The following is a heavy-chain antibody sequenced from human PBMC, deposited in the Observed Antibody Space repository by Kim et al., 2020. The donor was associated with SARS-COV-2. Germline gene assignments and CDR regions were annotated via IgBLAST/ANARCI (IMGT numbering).Heavy chain of an antibody. CDR1: GGTFSSYT. CDR2: IIPILGIA. V-gene: IGHV1-69*02. J-gene: IGHJ6*02. D-gene: IGHD3-22*01. Sequence: SVKVSCKASGGTFSSYTISWVRQAPGQGLEWMGRIIPILGIANYAQKFQGRVTITADKSTSTAYMELSSLRSEDTAVYYCARSYYDSSVRSHYYYGMDVWGQGTTVTVSS. CDR3: ARSYYDSSVRSHYYYGMDV.